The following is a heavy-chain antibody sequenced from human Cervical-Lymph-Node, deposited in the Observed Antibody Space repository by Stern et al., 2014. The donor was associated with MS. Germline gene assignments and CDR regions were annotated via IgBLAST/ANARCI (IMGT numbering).Heavy chain of an antibody. D-gene: IGHD4-23*01. CDR2: IWYDGSNR. V-gene: IGHV3-33*01. CDR3: AREGGNTAEYFQH. CDR1: GFTFSSSG. J-gene: IGHJ1*01. Sequence: VQLVESGGGVVQPGRSLRLSCAASGFTFSSSGVHWVRQAPGKGLEWLAVIWYDGSNRYYADSVKGRFTISRDSSKNTLYLQMNSLRAEDTAVYYCAREGGNTAEYFQHWGRAPWSPSPQ.